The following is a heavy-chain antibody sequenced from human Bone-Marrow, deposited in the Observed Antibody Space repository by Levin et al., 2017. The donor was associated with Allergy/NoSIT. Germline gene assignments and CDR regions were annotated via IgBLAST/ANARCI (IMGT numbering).Heavy chain of an antibody. CDR2: IRQDGGAR. Sequence: HPGGSLRLSCAASGFTFSNYCMGWVRQAPGKGLEWLAIIRQDGGARYYMDSVKGRFTISRDSAKTSAYLQMDSLRVEDTAVYYCARAPTLQLPFNLWGQGTMVTVSS. CDR1: GFTFSNYC. D-gene: IGHD2-15*01. CDR3: ARAPTLQLPFNL. J-gene: IGHJ3*01. V-gene: IGHV3-7*01.